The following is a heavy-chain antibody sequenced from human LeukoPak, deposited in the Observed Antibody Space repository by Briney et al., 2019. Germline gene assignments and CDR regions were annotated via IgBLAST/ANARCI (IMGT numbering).Heavy chain of an antibody. Sequence: GGSLRLSCAASGFDFINFHIHWVRQAPGKGLEWLAFVSKDGNNIYYADSVKGRFTISRDNSKNTLYLQMNSLRAEDTAVYYCAKDPDYAWGQGTLVTVSS. V-gene: IGHV3-30-3*01. CDR2: VSKDGNNI. CDR3: AKDPDYA. CDR1: GFDFINFH. D-gene: IGHD4-17*01. J-gene: IGHJ5*02.